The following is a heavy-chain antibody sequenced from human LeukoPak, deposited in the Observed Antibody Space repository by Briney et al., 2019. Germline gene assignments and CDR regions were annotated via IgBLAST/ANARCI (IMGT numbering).Heavy chain of an antibody. Sequence: ASVKVSCKASDYTFTSYGVSWVRQAPGQGLEWMGWISAYNGNANYAQNLQDRVTMTRDTSISTAYMELSRLRSDDTAVYYCARDYYDSSGFGAFDIWGQGTMVTVSS. CDR2: ISAYNGNA. J-gene: IGHJ3*02. CDR1: DYTFTSYG. V-gene: IGHV1-18*01. D-gene: IGHD3-22*01. CDR3: ARDYYDSSGFGAFDI.